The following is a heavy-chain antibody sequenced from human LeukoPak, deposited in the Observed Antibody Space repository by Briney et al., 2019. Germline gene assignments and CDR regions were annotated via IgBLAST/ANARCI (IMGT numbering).Heavy chain of an antibody. J-gene: IGHJ1*01. CDR3: AKSPEYNSGWWPHHFQH. CDR1: RFTLRSYG. V-gene: IGHV3-30*18. D-gene: IGHD6-19*01. CDR2: IPYDGSNT. Sequence: GLSLGLSCGVSRFTLRSYGMHWVREAPGKGLVDGAVIPYDGSNTNYAQSVKGRFTISGDNSTSTLYMELNSLRAEDTAVYYCAKSPEYNSGWWPHHFQHWGQGTLVTVSS.